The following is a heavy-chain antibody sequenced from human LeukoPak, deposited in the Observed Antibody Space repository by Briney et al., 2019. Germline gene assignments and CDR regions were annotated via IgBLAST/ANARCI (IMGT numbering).Heavy chain of an antibody. CDR2: IYYSGST. Sequence: PSETLSLTCTVSGGSISSYYWSWIRQPPGKGLEWIGYIYYSGSTNYNPSLKSRVTISVDTSKNQFSLKLSSVTAADTAVYYCASNTLFDYFDYWGQGTLVTVSS. CDR3: ASNTLFDYFDY. V-gene: IGHV4-59*08. CDR1: GGSISSYY. D-gene: IGHD2-2*02. J-gene: IGHJ4*02.